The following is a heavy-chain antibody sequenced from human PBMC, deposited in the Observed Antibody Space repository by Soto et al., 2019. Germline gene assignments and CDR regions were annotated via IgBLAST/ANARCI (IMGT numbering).Heavy chain of an antibody. CDR1: GGSISSYY. J-gene: IGHJ4*02. V-gene: IGHV4-59*01. CDR2: IYYSGST. Sequence: LSLTCTVSGGSISSYYWSWIRQPPGKGLEWIGYIYYSGSTNYNPSLKSRVTISVDTSKNQFSLKLSSVTAADTAVYYCARTYCGGDCRSPFDYWGQGTLVTVSS. D-gene: IGHD2-21*02. CDR3: ARTYCGGDCRSPFDY.